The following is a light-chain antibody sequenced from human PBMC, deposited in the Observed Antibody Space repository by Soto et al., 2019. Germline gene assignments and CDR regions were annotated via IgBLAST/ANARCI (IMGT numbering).Light chain of an antibody. CDR1: QSVSGN. CDR3: QLYGGSHMFS. V-gene: IGKV3-15*01. J-gene: IGKJ2*01. CDR2: ASI. Sequence: EIVMTQSPATLSVSPGESITLSCRASQSVSGNLAWYQQKPGQAPRLLIYASILRATGIPARFSGSGSGTDFTLTISSLRSEDFAVYYCQLYGGSHMFSFGQGTKLEIK.